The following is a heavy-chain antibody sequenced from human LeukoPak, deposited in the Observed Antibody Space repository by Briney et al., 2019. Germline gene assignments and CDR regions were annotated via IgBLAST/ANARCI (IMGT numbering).Heavy chain of an antibody. V-gene: IGHV4-59*01. J-gene: IGHJ5*02. CDR1: GGSFSGYY. Sequence: SETLSLTCAVYGGSFSGYYWSWIRQPPGKGLEWIGYIYYSGSTNYNPSLKSRVTISVDTSKNQFSLKLSSVTAADTAVYYCARAPSNSGYNWFDPWGQGTLVTVSS. D-gene: IGHD2-2*03. CDR2: IYYSGST. CDR3: ARAPSNSGYNWFDP.